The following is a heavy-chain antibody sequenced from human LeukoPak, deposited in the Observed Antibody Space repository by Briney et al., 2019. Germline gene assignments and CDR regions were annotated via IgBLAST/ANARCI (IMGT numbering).Heavy chain of an antibody. CDR2: INAGNGNT. Sequence: ASVKVSCKASGYTFTSYAMHWVRQAPGQRLEWMGWINAGNGNTKYSQKLQDRVTITRDTSASTAYMELSSLRSEDTAVYYCARLMVRGVIIQGFDYWGQGTLVTVSS. V-gene: IGHV1-3*01. J-gene: IGHJ4*02. CDR3: ARLMVRGVIIQGFDY. CDR1: GYTFTSYA. D-gene: IGHD3-10*01.